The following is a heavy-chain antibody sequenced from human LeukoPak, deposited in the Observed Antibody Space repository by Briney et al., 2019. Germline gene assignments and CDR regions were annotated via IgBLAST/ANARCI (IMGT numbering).Heavy chain of an antibody. CDR1: GFTFSSYD. V-gene: IGHV3-13*01. Sequence: GGSLRLSCAASGFTFSSYDMHWVRQATGKGLEWVSAIGTAGDTYYPGSVKGRFTISRENAKNSLYLQMNSLRAEDTAVYYCARDIVVVVAAIQVDYGMDVWGQGTTVTVSS. J-gene: IGHJ6*02. D-gene: IGHD2-15*01. CDR3: ARDIVVVVAAIQVDYGMDV. CDR2: IGTAGDT.